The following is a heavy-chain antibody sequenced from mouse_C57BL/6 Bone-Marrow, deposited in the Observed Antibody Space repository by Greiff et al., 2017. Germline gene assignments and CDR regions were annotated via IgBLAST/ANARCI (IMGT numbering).Heavy chain of an antibody. CDR1: GYTFTSYW. J-gene: IGHJ4*01. CDR3: ARKIYYGNYVFYAMDY. V-gene: IGHV1-50*01. Sequence: QVQLKQPGAELVKPGASVKLSCKASGYTFTSYWLQWVKQRPGQGLEWIGELDPSDSYTNYNQKFKGKATLTVDTSSSTAYTQLSSLTSEDSAVYYCARKIYYGNYVFYAMDYWGQGTSVTVSS. CDR2: LDPSDSYT. D-gene: IGHD2-1*01.